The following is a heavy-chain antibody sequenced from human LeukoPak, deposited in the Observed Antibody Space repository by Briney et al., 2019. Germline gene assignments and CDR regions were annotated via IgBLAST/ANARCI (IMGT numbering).Heavy chain of an antibody. V-gene: IGHV2-70*04. D-gene: IGHD3-3*02. CDR1: GFSLSTSGMR. CDR3: ARAQGLAFDY. Sequence: SGPALVKHTQTLTLTCTFSGFSLSTSGMRVSWIRQPPGKALEWLARIDWDDDKFYSTSLKTRLTISKDTSKNQVVLTMTNMDPVDTATYYCARAQGLAFDYWGQGTLVTVSS. J-gene: IGHJ4*02. CDR2: IDWDDDK.